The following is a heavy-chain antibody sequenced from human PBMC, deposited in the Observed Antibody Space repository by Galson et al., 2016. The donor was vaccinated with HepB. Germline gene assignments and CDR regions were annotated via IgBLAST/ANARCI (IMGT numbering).Heavy chain of an antibody. D-gene: IGHD5-12*01. J-gene: IGHJ4*02. CDR3: ATGASRVVATTADF. CDR1: ELSIISSA. CDR2: IRAGGGDT. V-gene: IGHV3-23*01. Sequence: SLRLSCAVSELSIISSAMSWVRQAPGKGLEWVSSIRAGGGDTYYPDSVKGRFTTSRDMSKNTLYLQMGSLRAEDTAVYSCATGASRVVATTADFWGQGTLVTVSS.